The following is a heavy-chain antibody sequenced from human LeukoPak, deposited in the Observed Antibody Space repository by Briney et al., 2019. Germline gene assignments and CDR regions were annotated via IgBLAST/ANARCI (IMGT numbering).Heavy chain of an antibody. V-gene: IGHV3-30*18. CDR3: AKDRSSSWYPFDS. CDR2: ISYDGSNK. D-gene: IGHD6-13*01. CDR1: GFTFSSYG. J-gene: IGHJ4*02. Sequence: PGGSLRLSCAASGFTFSSYGMHWVRQAPGKGLEWVAVISYDGSNKYYADSVKGRFTIYRDNSKNTLYLQMNSLRGEDTAVYYCAKDRSSSWYPFDSWGQGTLVTVSS.